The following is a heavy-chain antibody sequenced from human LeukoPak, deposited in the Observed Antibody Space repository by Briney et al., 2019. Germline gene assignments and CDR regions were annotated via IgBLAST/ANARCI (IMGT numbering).Heavy chain of an antibody. CDR1: GYTFTGYG. V-gene: IGHV1-18*01. CDR3: ARANDYCGGDCYSRSYWYFDL. Sequence: ASVKVSCKASGYTFTGYGISWVRQAPGQGLEWMGWISAYNGNTNYAQKLQGRVTMTTDTSTSTAYMELRSLRSDDTAVYYCARANDYCGGDCYSRSYWYFDLWGRGTLVTVSS. CDR2: ISAYNGNT. J-gene: IGHJ2*01. D-gene: IGHD2-21*02.